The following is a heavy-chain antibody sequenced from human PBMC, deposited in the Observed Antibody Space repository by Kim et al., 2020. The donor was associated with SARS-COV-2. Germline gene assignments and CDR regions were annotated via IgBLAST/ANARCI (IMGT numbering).Heavy chain of an antibody. J-gene: IGHJ6*02. CDR3: ARDLSRFVDLWGIVGASPLSNGMDV. D-gene: IGHD1-26*01. Sequence: ASVKVSCKASGYTFTSYYMHWVRQAPGQGLEWMGIINPSGGSTSYAQKFQGRVTMTRDTSTSTVYMELRSLRSEDTAVYYCARDLSRFVDLWGIVGASPLSNGMDVWGQGTTDTVSS. CDR2: INPSGGST. CDR1: GYTFTSYY. V-gene: IGHV1-46*01.